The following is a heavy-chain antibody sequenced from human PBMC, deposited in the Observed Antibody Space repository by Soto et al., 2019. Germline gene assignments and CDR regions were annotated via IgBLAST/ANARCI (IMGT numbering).Heavy chain of an antibody. D-gene: IGHD3-10*01. CDR2: IYHSGST. CDR1: GGSISSSNW. V-gene: IGHV4-4*02. J-gene: IGHJ5*02. CDR3: ARRWMVRGVMNWFDP. Sequence: SETLSLTCAVSGGSISSSNWWSWVRQPPGKGLEWIGEIYHSGSTNYNPSLKSRVTISVDKSKNQFSLKLSSVTAADTAVYYCARRWMVRGVMNWFDPWGQGTLVTVSS.